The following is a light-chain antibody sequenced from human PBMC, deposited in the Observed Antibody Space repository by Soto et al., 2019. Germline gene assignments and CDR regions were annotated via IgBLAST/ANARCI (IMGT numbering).Light chain of an antibody. J-gene: IGKJ2*01. CDR2: GAS. V-gene: IGKV3-15*01. CDR1: QSVSRN. CDR3: QHYNNWPFT. Sequence: ELVMTQSPATLSVSPGERATLSCRASQSVSRNLAWYQQKPGQAPTLLIYGASARATGIPARFSGSGSGTEFTLTISSLQSEDFAVYYCQHYNNWPFTFGQGTKLEIK.